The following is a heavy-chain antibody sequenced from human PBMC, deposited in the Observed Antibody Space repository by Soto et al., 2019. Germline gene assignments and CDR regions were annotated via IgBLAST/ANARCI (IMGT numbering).Heavy chain of an antibody. D-gene: IGHD3-3*01. J-gene: IGHJ4*02. CDR1: GYSFTSYW. CDR2: IYPGDSDT. V-gene: IGHV5-51*01. Sequence: LKLSRKGSGYSFTSYWIGWVRQKPGKGLEWMGIIYPGDSDTRYSPSFQGQVTISVDKSTSTAYLRWSSLKASDTAMYYCASPITVFGLVLLWGQGTLVTVSS. CDR3: ASPITVFGLVLL.